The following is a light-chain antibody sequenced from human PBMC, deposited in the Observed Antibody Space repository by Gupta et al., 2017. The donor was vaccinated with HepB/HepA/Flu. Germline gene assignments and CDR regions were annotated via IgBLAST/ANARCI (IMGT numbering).Light chain of an antibody. J-gene: IGLJ3*02. CDR2: LNSDGSH. CDR3: QTWGTGIQV. Sequence: QLVLTQSPSASASLGASVKLTCTLSSGHSSSAIAWHQQQPEKGPRYLMKLNSDGSHSKGDGIPDRFSGSSSGAERYLTISSLQSEDEADYYCQTWGTGIQVFGGGTKLRP. V-gene: IGLV4-69*01. CDR1: SGHSSSA.